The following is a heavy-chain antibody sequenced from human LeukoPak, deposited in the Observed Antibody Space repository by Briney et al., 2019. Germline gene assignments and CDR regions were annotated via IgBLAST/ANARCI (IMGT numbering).Heavy chain of an antibody. CDR2: ISGSGGST. CDR3: AKDFRARYSSSWASHYYYYGMDV. CDR1: GFTFSSYA. V-gene: IGHV3-23*01. J-gene: IGHJ6*02. D-gene: IGHD6-13*01. Sequence: GGSLRLSCAASGFTFSSYAMSWVRQAPGKGLEWVSAISGSGGSTYYADSVKGRFTISRDNSKNTLYLQMNSLRAEDTAVYYCAKDFRARYSSSWASHYYYYGMDVWGQGTTVTVSS.